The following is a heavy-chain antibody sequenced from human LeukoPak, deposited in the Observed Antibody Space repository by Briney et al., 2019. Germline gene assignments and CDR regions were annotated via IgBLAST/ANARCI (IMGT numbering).Heavy chain of an antibody. CDR1: GGSFSGYY. V-gene: IGHV4-34*01. J-gene: IGHJ4*02. Sequence: PSETLSLTCAVYGGSFSGYYWSWIRQPPGKGLEWIGEINHSGSTNYNPSLKSRVTISVDTSKNQFSLQLNSVTPEDTAVYYCARGSRDGYNSLVRLDYWGQGTLVTVSS. D-gene: IGHD5-24*01. CDR3: ARGSRDGYNSLVRLDY. CDR2: INHSGST.